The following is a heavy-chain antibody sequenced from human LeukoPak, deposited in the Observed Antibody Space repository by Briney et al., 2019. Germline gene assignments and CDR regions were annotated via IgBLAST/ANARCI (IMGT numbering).Heavy chain of an antibody. J-gene: IGHJ3*02. CDR1: GDSISTGGYY. D-gene: IGHD6-13*01. Sequence: SQTLSLTCTVSGDSISTGGYYWTWISQHPGKGLEWIGYIYYSGSTDYNPSLRSRLNISIDTSKNQFSRKLTSVTAADTAVYYCARSRLRQLVQGFAFDIWGQGTMVTVSS. CDR3: ARSRLRQLVQGFAFDI. V-gene: IGHV4-31*03. CDR2: IYYSGST.